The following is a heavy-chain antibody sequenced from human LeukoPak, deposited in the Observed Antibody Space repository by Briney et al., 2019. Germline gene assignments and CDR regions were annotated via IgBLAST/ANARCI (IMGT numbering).Heavy chain of an antibody. J-gene: IGHJ4*02. CDR3: ARGDFDY. CDR1: GFTVSSNY. CDR2: VFSDGRT. V-gene: IGHV3-53*01. Sequence: SGGSLRLSCAASGFTVSSNYMSWVRQAPGKGLEWVSNVFSDGRTFYADSVKGRFTISRDSSKNSIFLQMNSLRAEDTAVYYCARGDFDYWGQGTLVTVSS.